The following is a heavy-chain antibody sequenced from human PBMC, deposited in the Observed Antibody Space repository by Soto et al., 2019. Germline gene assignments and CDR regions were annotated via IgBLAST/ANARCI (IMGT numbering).Heavy chain of an antibody. D-gene: IGHD6-19*01. V-gene: IGHV3-30*18. CDR1: GFTFSSYG. CDR3: AEGQVDSSGWSSGMDV. J-gene: IGHJ6*02. Sequence: PGGSLRLSCAASGFTFSSYGRHWVRQAPGKGREWVAVISSDGSNKYYADSVKGRFTISRATSKNTLYLQMNSLSAEDTAVDYCAEGQVDSSGWSSGMDVWGQRTTVTVYS. CDR2: ISSDGSNK.